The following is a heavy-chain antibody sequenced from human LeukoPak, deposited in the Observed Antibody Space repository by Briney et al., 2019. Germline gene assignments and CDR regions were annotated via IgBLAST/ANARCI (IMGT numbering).Heavy chain of an antibody. CDR1: GYTFTGYY. J-gene: IGHJ3*01. Sequence: ASVKVSCKASGYTFTGYYIHWVRQAPGQGPEWMGRMNPNSGGAHYAQNFQGRVTMTRDTSISTAYMELTSLRSDGTAVYYCARVRLGRGVDDALDVWGQGTMVTLSS. CDR3: ARVRLGRGVDDALDV. D-gene: IGHD3-10*01. CDR2: MNPNSGGA. V-gene: IGHV1-2*06.